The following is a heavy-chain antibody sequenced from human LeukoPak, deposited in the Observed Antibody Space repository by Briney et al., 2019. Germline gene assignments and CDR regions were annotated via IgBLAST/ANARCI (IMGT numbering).Heavy chain of an antibody. Sequence: PSGTLSLTCAVSGGXISSSNCWSWVRQPPGKGLEWIGEIYHSGSTNYNPSLKSRVTISVDTSKNQFSLKLSSVTAADTAVYYCTRHVGWPDAFDIWGQGTMVTVSS. CDR2: IYHSGST. J-gene: IGHJ3*02. CDR3: TRHVGWPDAFDI. CDR1: GGXISSSNC. D-gene: IGHD1-26*01. V-gene: IGHV4-4*02.